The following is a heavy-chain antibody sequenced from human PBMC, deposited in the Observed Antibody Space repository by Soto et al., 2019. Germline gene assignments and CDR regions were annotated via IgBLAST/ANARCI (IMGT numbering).Heavy chain of an antibody. V-gene: IGHV4-34*01. J-gene: IGHJ6*02. Sequence: QVQLHQGGAVQLQSSETLSLTCAVYGGSFSAFYWSWIRQPPGKGLEWIGEINHSGSSTYRQSLKSRVAISVDKSKNQLSLKLNSVTATDTAVYYCARGRSKSSGSFAHYYCHPMDVWGQGTTVTVSS. CDR2: INHSGSS. D-gene: IGHD2-15*01. CDR1: GGSFSAFY. CDR3: ARGRSKSSGSFAHYYCHPMDV.